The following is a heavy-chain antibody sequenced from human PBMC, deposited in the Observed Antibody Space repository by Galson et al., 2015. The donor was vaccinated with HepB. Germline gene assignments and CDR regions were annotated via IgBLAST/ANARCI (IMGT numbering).Heavy chain of an antibody. D-gene: IGHD1-14*01. CDR3: AKDATEAYYFDY. CDR2: ISYDGSNK. CDR1: GFTFSSYG. J-gene: IGHJ4*02. V-gene: IGHV3-30*18. Sequence: SLRLSCAASGFTFSSYGMHWFRQAPGKGLEWVAVISYDGSNKYYADSVKGRFTISRDNSKNTLYLQMNSLRAEDTAVYYCAKDATEAYYFDYWGQGTLVTVSS.